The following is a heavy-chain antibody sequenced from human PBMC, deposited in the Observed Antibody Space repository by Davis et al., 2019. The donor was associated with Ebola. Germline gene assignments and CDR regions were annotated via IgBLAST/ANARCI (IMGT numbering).Heavy chain of an antibody. Sequence: AASVKVSCKASGYSFTNYTLHWVRQAPGQRLEWMGWINTGTGNTEYSQKFQGRVTITRDTSAGTAYMEVSSLTSEDMAVYYCARDEFDFWGQGTLVTVSS. V-gene: IGHV1-3*04. J-gene: IGHJ4*02. CDR2: INTGTGNT. CDR1: GYSFTNYT. CDR3: ARDEFDF.